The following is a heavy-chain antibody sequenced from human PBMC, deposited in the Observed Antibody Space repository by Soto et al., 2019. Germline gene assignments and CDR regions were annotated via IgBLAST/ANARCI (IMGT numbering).Heavy chain of an antibody. Sequence: GESLKISCKGSGYSFTSYWIGWVRQMPGKGLEWMGIIYPGDSDTRYSPSFQGQVTISADKSISTAYLQWSSLKASDTAMYYCARLLRPYYYYYRMDVWGQGTTVTVSS. CDR1: GYSFTSYW. J-gene: IGHJ6*02. V-gene: IGHV5-51*01. CDR2: IYPGDSDT. CDR3: ARLLRPYYYYYRMDV.